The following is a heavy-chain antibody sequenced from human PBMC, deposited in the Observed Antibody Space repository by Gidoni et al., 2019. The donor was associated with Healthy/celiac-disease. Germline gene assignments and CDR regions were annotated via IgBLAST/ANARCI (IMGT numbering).Heavy chain of an antibody. CDR1: GFTFSSYA. Sequence: EVQLVESGGGLVQPGGSLRISCSALGFTFSSYAMHWVRHAPGKGLEYVSASSIKGGSTYYADSVKGRFTISRDNSKNTLYLQMSSLRAEDTAVYYCARITMIVDTVDAFDIWGQGTMVTVSS. V-gene: IGHV3-64D*06. J-gene: IGHJ3*02. CDR2: SSIKGGST. CDR3: ARITMIVDTVDAFDI. D-gene: IGHD3-22*01.